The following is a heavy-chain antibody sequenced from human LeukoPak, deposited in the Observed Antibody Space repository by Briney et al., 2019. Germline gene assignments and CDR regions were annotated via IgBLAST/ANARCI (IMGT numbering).Heavy chain of an antibody. J-gene: IGHJ4*02. CDR1: GFTFTTYT. V-gene: IGHV3-21*01. CDR2: INSVSSSI. CDR3: ASTGWFGELCLDF. Sequence: GGSLRLSCAASGFTFTTYTMNWIRQAPGEGLEWLSSINSVSSSIYYAASVKGRFTISKDNAKNSLYLQMSSLRAEDTAVYYCASTGWFGELCLDFWGQGTLVTVSS. D-gene: IGHD3-10*01.